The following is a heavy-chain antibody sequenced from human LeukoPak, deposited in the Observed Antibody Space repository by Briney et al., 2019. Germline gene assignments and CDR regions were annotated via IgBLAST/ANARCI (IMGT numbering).Heavy chain of an antibody. CDR3: ARSDISDYSPFQH. D-gene: IGHD3-22*01. J-gene: IGHJ1*01. CDR1: GFTSSSYW. CDR2: INNDGSTT. V-gene: IGHV3-74*01. Sequence: QTGGSLRLSCAASGFTSSSYWMYWVRQAPGKGLVWVARINNDGSTTSYADSVMGRFTISRDSAKNTLYLQMNSLRAEDTAVYYCARSDISDYSPFQHWGQGTLVTVS.